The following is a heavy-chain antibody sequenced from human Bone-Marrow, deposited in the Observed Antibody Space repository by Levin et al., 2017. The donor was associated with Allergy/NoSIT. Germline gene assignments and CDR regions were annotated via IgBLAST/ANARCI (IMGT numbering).Heavy chain of an antibody. CDR1: GASVSSRY. D-gene: IGHD3-3*01. J-gene: IGHJ6*02. V-gene: IGHV4-59*02. CDR3: ARGRTVFGVVPPGVDV. Sequence: PSETLSLTCTVSGASVSSRYWIWIRQTPGKGLEWIGFISDNGNIGHNPSLKGRVSISLDTYKNQLSLKVTSVTAAAAAVDYCARGRTVFGVVPPGVDVWGQGTTVTVSS. CDR2: ISDNGNI.